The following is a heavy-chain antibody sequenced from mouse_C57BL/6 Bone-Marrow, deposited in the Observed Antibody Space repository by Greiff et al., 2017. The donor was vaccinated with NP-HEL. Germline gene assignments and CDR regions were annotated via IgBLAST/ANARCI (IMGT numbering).Heavy chain of an antibody. V-gene: IGHV1-54*01. CDR1: GYAFTNYL. J-gene: IGHJ3*01. CDR3: ARQGIYYDYEAWFAY. D-gene: IGHD2-4*01. Sequence: QVQLRQSGAELVRPGTSVKVSCKASGYAFTNYLIEWVKQRPGQGLEWIGVINPGSGGTNYNEKFKGKATLTADKSSSTAYMQLSSLTSEDSAVYFCARQGIYYDYEAWFAYWGQGTLVTVSA. CDR2: INPGSGGT.